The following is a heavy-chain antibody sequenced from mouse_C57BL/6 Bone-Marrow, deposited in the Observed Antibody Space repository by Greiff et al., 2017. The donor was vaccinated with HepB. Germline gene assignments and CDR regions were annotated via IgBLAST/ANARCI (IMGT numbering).Heavy chain of an antibody. CDR2: ISSGSSTI. CDR3: ARSGTSHFDY. V-gene: IGHV5-17*01. J-gene: IGHJ2*01. CDR1: GFTFSDYG. Sequence: EVKVVESGGGLVKPGGSLKLSCAASGFTFSDYGMHWVRQAPEKGLEWVAYISSGSSTIYYADTVKGRFTISRDNAKNTLFLQMTSLRSEDTAMYYCARSGTSHFDYWGQGTTLTVSS.